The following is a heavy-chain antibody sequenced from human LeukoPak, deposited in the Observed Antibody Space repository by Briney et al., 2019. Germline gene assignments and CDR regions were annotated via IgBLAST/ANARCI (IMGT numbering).Heavy chain of an antibody. CDR3: ARDGDGDYGIDY. Sequence: GGSLRLSCAASGFTFSSYSMNWVRQAPGKGLEWVSSISSSSSYTYYADSVKGRFTISRDNAKNSLYLQMNSLRAEDTAVYYCARDGDGDYGIDYWGQGTLVTVSS. V-gene: IGHV3-21*01. J-gene: IGHJ4*02. CDR2: ISSSSSYT. D-gene: IGHD4-17*01. CDR1: GFTFSSYS.